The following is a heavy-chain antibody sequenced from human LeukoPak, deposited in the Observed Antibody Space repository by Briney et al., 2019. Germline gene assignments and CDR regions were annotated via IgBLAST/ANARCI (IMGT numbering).Heavy chain of an antibody. V-gene: IGHV1-69*05. D-gene: IGHD3-10*01. Sequence: SVKVSCKASGYTFTSYAISWVRQAPGQGLEWMGRIIPIFGTANYAQKFQGRVTITTDESTSTAYMELSSLRSKDTAVYYCARAFGEFYYFDYWGQGTLVTVSS. J-gene: IGHJ4*02. CDR1: GYTFTSYA. CDR2: IIPIFGTA. CDR3: ARAFGEFYYFDY.